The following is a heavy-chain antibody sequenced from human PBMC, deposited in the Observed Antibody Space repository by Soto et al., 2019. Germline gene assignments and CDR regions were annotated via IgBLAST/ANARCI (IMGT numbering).Heavy chain of an antibody. J-gene: IGHJ6*02. CDR1: GFTFSNYG. D-gene: IGHD2-15*01. Sequence: QVQLVESGGGVVQPGRSLRLSCTPSGFTFSNYGMHWVRQAPGKGLEWVAIIWYDGSTQYYADSVKGRFTISRDNSKNTLYLQMNSLRAEDTALYYCARDRGDCSGGTCYSGVTDVWGQGTTVTVSS. V-gene: IGHV3-33*01. CDR2: IWYDGSTQ. CDR3: ARDRGDCSGGTCYSGVTDV.